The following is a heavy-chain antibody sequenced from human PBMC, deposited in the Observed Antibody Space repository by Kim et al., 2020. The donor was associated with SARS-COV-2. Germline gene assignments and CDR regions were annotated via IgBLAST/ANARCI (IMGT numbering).Heavy chain of an antibody. CDR3: AKSDSGAFEI. D-gene: IGHD6-25*01. Sequence: TTSADPVRGRFTNSRDNAKNTLYLQMNSLTAGDTAVYFCAKSDSGAFEIWGRGTMITVSS. CDR2: T. J-gene: IGHJ3*02. V-gene: IGHV3-74*01.